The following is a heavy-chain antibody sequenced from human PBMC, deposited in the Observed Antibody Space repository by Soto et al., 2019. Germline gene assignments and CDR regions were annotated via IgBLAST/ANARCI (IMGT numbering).Heavy chain of an antibody. J-gene: IGHJ6*02. CDR2: VSPYNGHT. CDR3: ARDLTIVPATHPRLENYGMDV. Sequence: QVPLVQSAAEVKKPGASVKVSCKASGHSFTSYGISWVRRAPGQGLEWMGWVSPYNGHTQFAQRFQGRVTMTTDTSTKTAYMELRNLRSDDTAHYYCARDLTIVPATHPRLENYGMDVWGQGTTVIVSS. D-gene: IGHD2-2*01. V-gene: IGHV1-18*01. CDR1: GHSFTSYG.